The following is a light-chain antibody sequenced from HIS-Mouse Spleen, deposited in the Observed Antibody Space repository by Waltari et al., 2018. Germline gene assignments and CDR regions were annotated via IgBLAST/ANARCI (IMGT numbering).Light chain of an antibody. J-gene: IGLJ2*01. CDR2: EDS. CDR3: YSTDSSGNHRV. CDR1: ALPKKY. V-gene: IGLV3-10*01. Sequence: SYELTQPPSVSVSPGQTARITCPGDALPKKYASWYQQKSGQAPVLVIYEDSKRPSGIPERFSGSSSGTMATLTISGAQVEEEADYYCYSTDSSGNHRVFGGGTKLTVL.